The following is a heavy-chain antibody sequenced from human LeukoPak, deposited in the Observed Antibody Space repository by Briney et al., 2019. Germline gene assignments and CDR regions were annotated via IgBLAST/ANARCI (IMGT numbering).Heavy chain of an antibody. J-gene: IGHJ5*02. CDR3: ARDSLGGETGFDP. Sequence: ASVKVSSKASGGTFSSYAISWVRQAPGQGLEWMGRIIPIFGTANYAQKFQGRVTITTDESTSTAYMELSSLRSEDTAVYYCARDSLGGETGFDPWGQGTLVTVSS. V-gene: IGHV1-69*05. CDR1: GGTFSSYA. CDR2: IIPIFGTA. D-gene: IGHD3-16*01.